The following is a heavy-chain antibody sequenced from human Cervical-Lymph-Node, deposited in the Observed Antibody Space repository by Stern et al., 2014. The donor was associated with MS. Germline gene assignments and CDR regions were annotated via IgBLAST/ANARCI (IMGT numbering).Heavy chain of an antibody. CDR3: ARDADSGGYSWFDP. Sequence: EVQLEESGGGLVQPGGSLRLSCEGFGFTFTNYWMHWVRQDPGKGLVWVSRIKSDGSSIRYADFVQGRFTISRDNAKNTLYLQMNSLRVEDTAVYYCARDADSGGYSWFDPWGQGTLVTVSS. V-gene: IGHV3-74*01. CDR2: IKSDGSSI. J-gene: IGHJ5*02. CDR1: GFTFTNYW. D-gene: IGHD1-26*01.